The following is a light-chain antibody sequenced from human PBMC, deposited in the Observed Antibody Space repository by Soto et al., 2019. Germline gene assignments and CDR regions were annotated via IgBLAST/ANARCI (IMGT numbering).Light chain of an antibody. CDR1: TSNIGTNT. Sequence: QSVLTQSPSASGTPGQRVSISCSGSTSNIGTNTVSWYQHVPGTAPKLLIYSNDQRPSAVPGRFSGSKPGTSASLAISGLLSADEADYYCATWDDSLNVVFGGGTKLTVL. CDR2: SND. J-gene: IGLJ2*01. CDR3: ATWDDSLNVV. V-gene: IGLV1-44*01.